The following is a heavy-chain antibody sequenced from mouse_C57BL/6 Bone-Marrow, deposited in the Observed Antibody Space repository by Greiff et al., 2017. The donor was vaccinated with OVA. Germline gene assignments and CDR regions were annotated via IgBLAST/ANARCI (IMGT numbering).Heavy chain of an antibody. Sequence: QVQLKQSGAELVKPGASVKLSCKASGYTFTSYWMQWVKQRPGQGLEWIGEIDPSDSYTNYNQKFKGKATLTVDTSSSTAYMQLSSLTSEDSAVYYCAGYYGFAYWGQGTLVTVSA. V-gene: IGHV1-50*01. CDR1: GYTFTSYW. J-gene: IGHJ3*01. CDR2: IDPSDSYT. CDR3: AGYYGFAY. D-gene: IGHD2-3*01.